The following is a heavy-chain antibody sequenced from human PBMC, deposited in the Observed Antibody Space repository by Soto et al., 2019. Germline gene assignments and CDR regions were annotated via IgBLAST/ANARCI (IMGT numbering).Heavy chain of an antibody. CDR3: AKDMGPVYGRYDYIWGSYRGAFDI. D-gene: IGHD3-16*02. V-gene: IGHV3-9*01. CDR2: ISWNSGSI. J-gene: IGHJ3*02. CDR1: GFTFDDYA. Sequence: EVQLVESGGGLVQPGRSLRLSCAASGFTFDDYAMHWVRQAPGKGLEWVSGISWNSGSIGYADSVKGRFTISRDNAKNSLYLQMNSLRAEDTALYYCAKDMGPVYGRYDYIWGSYRGAFDIWGQGTMVTVSS.